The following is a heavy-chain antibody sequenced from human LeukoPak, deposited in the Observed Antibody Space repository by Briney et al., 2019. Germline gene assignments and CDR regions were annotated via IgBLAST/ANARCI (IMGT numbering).Heavy chain of an antibody. Sequence: SETLSLTCAVSGVSISSSNWWSWVRQPPGKGLEWIGEIYHSGSTNYNPSLKSRVTISVDKSKNQFSLKLSSVTAADTAVYYCARRSGNYYYYYGMDVWGQGTMVTVSS. CDR3: ARRSGNYYYYYGMDV. CDR1: GVSISSSNW. V-gene: IGHV4-4*02. J-gene: IGHJ6*02. D-gene: IGHD3-3*01. CDR2: IYHSGST.